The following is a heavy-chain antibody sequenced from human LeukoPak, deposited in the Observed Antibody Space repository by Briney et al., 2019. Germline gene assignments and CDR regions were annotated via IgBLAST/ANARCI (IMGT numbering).Heavy chain of an antibody. J-gene: IGHJ4*02. Sequence: GGSLRLSCVASGFIFSSHGMSWVRQAPGKGLEWVSTVTSRSATHYTDSVKGRFITSRDSSKNTLFLQMNSLRAEDTAVYYCARNLWAFGGVIAPYYFDYWGQGTLVTVSS. CDR3: ARNLWAFGGVIAPYYFDY. V-gene: IGHV3-23*01. D-gene: IGHD3-16*02. CDR2: VTSRSAT. CDR1: GFIFSSHG.